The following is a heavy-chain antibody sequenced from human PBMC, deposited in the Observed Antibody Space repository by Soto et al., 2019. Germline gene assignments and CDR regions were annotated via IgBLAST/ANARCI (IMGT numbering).Heavy chain of an antibody. V-gene: IGHV1-69*13. J-gene: IGHJ6*02. D-gene: IGHD6-19*01. CDR1: GGTFSSYA. Sequence: SVKVSCKASGGTFSSYAISWVRQAPGQGLEWMGGIIPIFGTANYAQKFQGRVTITADESTSTAYMELSSLRSEDTAVYYCARSEGQWPDTYYYYGMYVWGQGTTVTVSS. CDR2: IIPIFGTA. CDR3: ARSEGQWPDTYYYYGMYV.